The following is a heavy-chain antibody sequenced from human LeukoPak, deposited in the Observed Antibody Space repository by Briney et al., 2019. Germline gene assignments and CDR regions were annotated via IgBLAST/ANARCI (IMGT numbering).Heavy chain of an antibody. D-gene: IGHD6-19*01. CDR3: ARLVGGWYHRPYYFDY. CDR2: IYYSGST. CDR1: GGSISSSSYY. V-gene: IGHV4-39*01. Sequence: SETLSLTCTVSGGSISSSSYYWGWIRQPPGKGLEWIGSIYYSGSTYYNPSLKSRVTISVDTSKNQFSLKLSSVTAADTAVYYCARLVGGWYHRPYYFDYWGQGTLVTVSS. J-gene: IGHJ4*02.